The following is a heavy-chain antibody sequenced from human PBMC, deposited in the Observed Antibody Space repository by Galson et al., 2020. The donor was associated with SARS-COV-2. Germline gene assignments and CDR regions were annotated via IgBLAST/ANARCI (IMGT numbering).Heavy chain of an antibody. Sequence: GESLKISCKGSGYSFTNYWIAWVRQMPGKGLEWMGIIYPGDSDTRYSPSFQGQVTISTDKSINTAYLQWSSLKASDTALYYCARYGGTVESNRGGSFVRLDIWGQGTMVTVSS. CDR1: GYSFTNYW. CDR2: IYPGDSDT. J-gene: IGHJ3*02. CDR3: ARYGGTVESNRGGSFVRLDI. V-gene: IGHV5-51*01. D-gene: IGHD1-1*01.